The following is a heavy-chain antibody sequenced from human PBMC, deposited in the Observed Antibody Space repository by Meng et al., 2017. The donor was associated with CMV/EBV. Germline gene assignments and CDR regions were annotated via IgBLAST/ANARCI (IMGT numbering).Heavy chain of an antibody. CDR3: ARDAVVPADAPFHY. J-gene: IGHJ4*02. D-gene: IGHD2-2*01. V-gene: IGHV1-18*01. CDR2: ISAYNGNT. Sequence: QVQVGQSGAEVKKPGAAVKVSCKASGYTFTSYGISWVRQAPGQGLEWMGWISAYNGNTNYAQKLQGRVTMTTDTSTSTAYMELRSLRSDDTAVYYCARDAVVPADAPFHYWGQGTLVTVSS. CDR1: GYTFTSYG.